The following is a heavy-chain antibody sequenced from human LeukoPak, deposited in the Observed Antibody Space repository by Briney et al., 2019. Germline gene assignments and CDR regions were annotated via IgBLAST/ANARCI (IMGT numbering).Heavy chain of an antibody. CDR3: ARHSGSYYQPLDY. CDR1: GGSISSSGYY. V-gene: IGHV4-39*01. D-gene: IGHD1-26*01. Sequence: SETLSLTCTVSGGSISSSGYYWGWIRQPPGKGLEWIGSIYYSGSTYYNPSRKSRVTVSVDTSKNQFSLKLSSVTAADPAVYYCARHSGSYYQPLDYWGQGTLVTVSS. CDR2: IYYSGST. J-gene: IGHJ4*02.